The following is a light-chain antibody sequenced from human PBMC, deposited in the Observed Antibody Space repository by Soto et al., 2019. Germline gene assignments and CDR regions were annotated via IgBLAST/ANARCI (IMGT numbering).Light chain of an antibody. J-gene: IGLJ3*02. CDR1: SSDAGGYNY. V-gene: IGLV2-11*01. CDR2: DVS. CDR3: CSYAGSYREV. Sequence: QSVLTQPRSVSGSPGQSVTISCTGTSSDAGGYNYVSWYQQHPGKAPKLMIYDVSKRPSGVPDRFSGSKSGNTASLTISGLQAEDEADYYCCSYAGSYREVFGGGTQLTVL.